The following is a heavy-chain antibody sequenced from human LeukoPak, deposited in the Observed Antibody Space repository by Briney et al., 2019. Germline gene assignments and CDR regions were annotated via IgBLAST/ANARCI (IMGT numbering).Heavy chain of an antibody. Sequence: PSETLSLTCSVSGAFTSRYYWSWVRQPLGQGLEWIGNIFYSGNSKYNPSLTSRISMSVGTSKTQFSLELTSVTAADTAVYYCTRIDPLGFFDQWGPGTLVTVSS. CDR2: IFYSGNS. CDR3: TRIDPLGFFDQ. D-gene: IGHD6-25*01. J-gene: IGHJ4*02. V-gene: IGHV4-59*12. CDR1: GAFTSRYY.